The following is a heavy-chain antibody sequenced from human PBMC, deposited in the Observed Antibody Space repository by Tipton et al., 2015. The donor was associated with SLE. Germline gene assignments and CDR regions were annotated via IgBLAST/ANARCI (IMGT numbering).Heavy chain of an antibody. CDR3: ARRTGTTGGAFDI. J-gene: IGHJ3*02. Sequence: TLSLTCAVSGGSITTSNWWNWVRQPPGKGLEWIGKIYHSGNTNYNPSLKSRVAISVDKSKNQFSLNLSSVTAADTAVYYCARRTGTTGGAFDIWGQGTMVTVSS. D-gene: IGHD1-1*01. CDR1: GGSITTSNW. CDR2: IYHSGNT. V-gene: IGHV4-4*02.